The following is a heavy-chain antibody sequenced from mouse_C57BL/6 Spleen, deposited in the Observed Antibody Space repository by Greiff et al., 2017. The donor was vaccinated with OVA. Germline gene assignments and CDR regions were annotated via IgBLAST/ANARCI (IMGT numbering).Heavy chain of an antibody. V-gene: IGHV1-69*01. Sequence: VQLQQPGAELVMPGASVKLSCKASGYTFTSYWMHWVKQRPGQGLEWIGEIDPSDSYTNYNQKFKGKSTLTVDKSSSTAYMQLSSLTSEDSAVYYCARGFPHWYFDVWGTGTTVTVSS. J-gene: IGHJ1*03. CDR2: IDPSDSYT. CDR3: ARGFPHWYFDV. CDR1: GYTFTSYW.